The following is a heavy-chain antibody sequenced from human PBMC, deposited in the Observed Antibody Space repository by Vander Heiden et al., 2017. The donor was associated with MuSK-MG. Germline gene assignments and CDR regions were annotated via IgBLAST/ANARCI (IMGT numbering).Heavy chain of an antibody. CDR1: GWSFSGLY. CDR3: GGGEGSSRTI. Sequence: VQLQQGGAGLLKPSETLSFTRVDYGWSFSGLYWSWISHAPGRGLEWIGEINHSGRTNYNPSLKSRVAISVDTSKNQFSQKLSSVAAADTAVYYCGGGEGSSRTIWGQGTLVTVSS. CDR2: INHSGRT. V-gene: IGHV4-34*01. D-gene: IGHD6-13*01. J-gene: IGHJ4*02.